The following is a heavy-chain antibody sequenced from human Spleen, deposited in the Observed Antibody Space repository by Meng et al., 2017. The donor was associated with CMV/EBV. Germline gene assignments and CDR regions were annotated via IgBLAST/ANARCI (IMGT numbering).Heavy chain of an antibody. J-gene: IGHJ4*02. D-gene: IGHD6-25*01. Sequence: GESLKISCAASGFTLSNFEMHWVRQAPGKGLEWVSSISSSSMYMYYADSVRGRLTISRDNAQNSLSLLMSSLRVEDTAVYYCAREVGSGWRYFECWGQGTLVTVSS. CDR1: GFTLSNFE. CDR3: AREVGSGWRYFEC. V-gene: IGHV3-21*01. CDR2: ISSSSMYM.